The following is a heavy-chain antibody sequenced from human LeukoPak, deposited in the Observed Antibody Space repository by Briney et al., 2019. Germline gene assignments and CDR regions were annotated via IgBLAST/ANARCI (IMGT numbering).Heavy chain of an antibody. CDR3: ARGRLYYYGSGSPYRAFDI. J-gene: IGHJ3*02. CDR1: GGSISNDY. Sequence: SETLSLTCSVSGGSISNDYWSWIRQPPGKGLEWIGEINHSGSTNYNPSLKSRVTISVDTSKNQFSLKLSSVTAADTAVYYCARGRLYYYGSGSPYRAFDIWGQGTMVTVSS. D-gene: IGHD3-10*01. V-gene: IGHV4-34*01. CDR2: INHSGST.